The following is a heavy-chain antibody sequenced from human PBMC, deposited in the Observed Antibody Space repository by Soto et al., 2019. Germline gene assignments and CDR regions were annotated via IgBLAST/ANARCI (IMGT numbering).Heavy chain of an antibody. J-gene: IGHJ4*02. CDR3: ASGKWSLDY. CDR2: NSNSDYTT. D-gene: IGHD2-8*01. CDR1: GITLSDNY. Sequence: GGSLRLSCVASGITLSDNYMTWIRQAPGKGLEWLSYNSNSDYTTYYADSVKGRFTISRDNAKNSLYLQLNGLRVEDTAVYYCASGKWSLDYWGQGILVTVSS. V-gene: IGHV3-11*01.